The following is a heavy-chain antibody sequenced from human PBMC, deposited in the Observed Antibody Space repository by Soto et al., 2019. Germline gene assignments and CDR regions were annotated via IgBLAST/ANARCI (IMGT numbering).Heavy chain of an antibody. V-gene: IGHV1-18*01. J-gene: IGHJ6*03. CDR2: ISAYNGNT. CDR3: ARWGIVVVPARSYYYYMDV. D-gene: IGHD2-2*01. Sequence: QVQLVQSGAEVKKPGASVKVSCKASGYTFTSYGISWVRQAPGQGLEWMGWISAYNGNTNYAQKLQGRVTMTTDTSMSTAYMELRSLRSDDTPVYYCARWGIVVVPARSYYYYMDVWGKGTTVTVSS. CDR1: GYTFTSYG.